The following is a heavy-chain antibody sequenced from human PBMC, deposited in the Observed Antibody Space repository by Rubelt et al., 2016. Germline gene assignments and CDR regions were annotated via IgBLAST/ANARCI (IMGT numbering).Heavy chain of an antibody. D-gene: IGHD3-3*01. CDR2: ISSSNSI. CDR3: ARGGGDYDFWSGYPRGPNDY. V-gene: IGHV3-69-1*01. J-gene: IGHJ4*02. Sequence: ERGLEWLSYISSSNSIFYADSVKGRFTISRDNGKNTLYLQMNSLRAEDTAVYYCARGGGDYDFWSGYPRGPNDYWGQGTLVTVSS.